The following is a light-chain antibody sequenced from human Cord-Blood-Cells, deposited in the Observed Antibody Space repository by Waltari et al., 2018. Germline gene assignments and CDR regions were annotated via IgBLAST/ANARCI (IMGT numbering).Light chain of an antibody. CDR1: KSVSSY. CDR2: DAA. J-gene: IGKJ5*01. Sequence: EIVMTQSPATLSLSPGERATLSCRASKSVSSYLGWYQQKPGQAHRLRIYDAANRATGIRARFSGRGSGTDFILTISSLEPEDFVVSDCQQRSNWPITFGQGTRLEIK. CDR3: QQRSNWPIT. V-gene: IGKV3-11*01.